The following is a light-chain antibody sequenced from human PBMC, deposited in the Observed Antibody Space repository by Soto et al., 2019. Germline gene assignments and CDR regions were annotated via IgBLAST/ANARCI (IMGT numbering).Light chain of an antibody. CDR1: SGHSSYA. V-gene: IGLV4-69*01. CDR3: QTWGTGFHVV. Sequence: QLVLTQSPSASASLGASVKLTCTLSSGHSSYAIAWHQQQPEKGPRFLMKVNSDGSHSKGDGIPDRFSGSSSGAERYLTISSLQSEDEADYYCQTWGTGFHVVFGGGTQLTVL. J-gene: IGLJ2*01. CDR2: VNSDGSH.